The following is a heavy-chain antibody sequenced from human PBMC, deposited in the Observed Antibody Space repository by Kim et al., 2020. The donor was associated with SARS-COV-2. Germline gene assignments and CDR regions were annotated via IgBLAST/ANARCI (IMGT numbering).Heavy chain of an antibody. V-gene: IGHV5-51*01. CDR1: GYSFTSYW. CDR2: IYPGDSDT. J-gene: IGHJ6*02. Sequence: GESLKISCKGSGYSFTSYWIGWVRQMPGKGLEWMGIIYPGDSDTRYSPSFQGQVTISADKSISTAYLQWSSLKASDTAMYYCARDTYYYDSSGYYLNYYYYYGMDVWGQGTTVTVSS. CDR3: ARDTYYYDSSGYYLNYYYYYGMDV. D-gene: IGHD3-22*01.